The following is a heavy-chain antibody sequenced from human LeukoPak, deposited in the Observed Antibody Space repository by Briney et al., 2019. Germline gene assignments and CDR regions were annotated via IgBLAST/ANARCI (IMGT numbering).Heavy chain of an antibody. CDR3: ARADYYDSSGYPRF. CDR2: IKEDGSER. V-gene: IGHV3-7*03. D-gene: IGHD3-22*01. J-gene: IGHJ4*02. CDR1: AFIFSGHW. Sequence: PGGSLRLSCEGSAFIFSGHWMNWVRQTPGKGLEWVASIKEDGSERQYVDSVKGRFSISRDNTKGSLFLQLNSLRAEDTAVYYCARADYYDSSGYPRFWGQGTLVTVSS.